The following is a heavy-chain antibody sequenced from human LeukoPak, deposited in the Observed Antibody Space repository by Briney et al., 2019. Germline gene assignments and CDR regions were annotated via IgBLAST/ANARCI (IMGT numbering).Heavy chain of an antibody. CDR3: GWELRLRLGDFDY. CDR1: GYTLTELS. CDR2: FDPEDGET. D-gene: IGHD3-16*01. V-gene: IGHV1-24*01. Sequence: ASVKVSCKVSGYTLTELSMHWVRQAPGKGLEWMGGFDPEDGETIYAQKFQGRVTMTEDTSTDTAYMELSSLKTEDTAVYYCGWELRLRLGDFDYWGQGTLVTVSS. J-gene: IGHJ4*02.